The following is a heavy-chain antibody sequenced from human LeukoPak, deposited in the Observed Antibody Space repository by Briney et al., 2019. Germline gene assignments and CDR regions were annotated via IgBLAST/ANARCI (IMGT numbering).Heavy chain of an antibody. CDR1: GYTFTGYY. CDR3: ARDGGRGYSYGLREVIPDY. Sequence: APVKVSCKASGYTFTGYYMHWVRQAPGQGLEWMGWINPNSGGTNYAQKFQGRVTMTRDTSISTAYMELSRLRSDDTAVYYCARDGGRGYSYGLREVIPDYWGQGTLVTVSS. D-gene: IGHD5-18*01. V-gene: IGHV1-2*02. J-gene: IGHJ4*02. CDR2: INPNSGGT.